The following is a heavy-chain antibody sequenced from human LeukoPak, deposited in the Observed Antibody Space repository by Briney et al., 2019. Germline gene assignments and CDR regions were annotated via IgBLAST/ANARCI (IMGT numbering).Heavy chain of an antibody. V-gene: IGHV4-59*08. CDR3: ARRSWYVDY. CDR2: MDSSGST. Sequence: SETLSLTCRVSGGSISSYYWSWIRQPPGKGLEWIAKMDSSGSTNYNPSLESRVTTSEDTSKNHISLKLSTVTAADTAIYYCARRSWYVDYWGQGTLVTVSS. CDR1: GGSISSYY. J-gene: IGHJ4*02. D-gene: IGHD6-13*01.